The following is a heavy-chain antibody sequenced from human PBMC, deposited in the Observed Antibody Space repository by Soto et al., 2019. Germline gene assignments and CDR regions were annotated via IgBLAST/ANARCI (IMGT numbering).Heavy chain of an antibody. J-gene: IGHJ5*02. Sequence: QVQLVQSGAEVKKPGASVKVSCKASGYTFTSYGISWVRQAPGQGLEWMGWISAYNGNTNYAQKLQGRVTMTTDTSTITAYMELRSLRSDDTAVYYCARVASITMVRGVPYNWFDPWGQGTLVTVSS. V-gene: IGHV1-18*01. CDR2: ISAYNGNT. D-gene: IGHD3-10*01. CDR1: GYTFTSYG. CDR3: ARVASITMVRGVPYNWFDP.